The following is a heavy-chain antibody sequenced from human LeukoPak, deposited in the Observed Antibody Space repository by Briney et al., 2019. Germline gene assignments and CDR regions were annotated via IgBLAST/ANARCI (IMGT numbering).Heavy chain of an antibody. CDR3: AKDNVAAAGRYFDY. D-gene: IGHD6-13*01. Sequence: GGSLRLSCAASGITVSSKYMSWVRQAPGKGLEWVSVIYSGGSTYYADSVKGRFTISRDNSKNTLYLQMHSLRAEDTAVYYCAKDNVAAAGRYFDYWGQGTLVTVSS. J-gene: IGHJ4*02. CDR2: IYSGGST. CDR1: GITVSSKY. V-gene: IGHV3-53*05.